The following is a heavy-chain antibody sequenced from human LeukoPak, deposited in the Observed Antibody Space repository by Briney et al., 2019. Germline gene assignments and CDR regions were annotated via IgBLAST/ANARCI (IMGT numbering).Heavy chain of an antibody. CDR3: ARDSSSDFDY. CDR1: GFTFSSYS. CDR2: ISSSSSYI. Sequence: GGSLRLSCAGSGFTFSSYSMNWVRQAPGKGLEWVSSISSSSSYIYYADSVKGRFTISRDNAKNSLYLQMNSLRAEDTAVYYCARDSSSDFDYWGQGTLVTVSS. J-gene: IGHJ4*02. D-gene: IGHD3-22*01. V-gene: IGHV3-21*01.